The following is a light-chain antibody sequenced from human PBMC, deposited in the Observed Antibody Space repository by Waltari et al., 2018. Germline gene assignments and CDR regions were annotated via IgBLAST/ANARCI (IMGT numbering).Light chain of an antibody. CDR1: ENIKNK. V-gene: IGKV3-15*01. J-gene: IGKJ2*01. CDR2: GAS. Sequence: MTQSPATLSVSLGERATLSCRASENIKNKLAWYPQKPGQAPRPLVFGASTRATGIPYRCSGSGSGSDFTLTSSSLQSEDFAGYYCHQYDSLPPAFGQGTKLYI. CDR3: HQYDSLPPA.